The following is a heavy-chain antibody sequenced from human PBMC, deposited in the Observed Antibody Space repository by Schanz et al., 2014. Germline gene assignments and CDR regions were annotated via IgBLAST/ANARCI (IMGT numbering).Heavy chain of an antibody. Sequence: EEQMVESGGGLVKPGGSLILSCAASRLTFANEDIHWVRQAPGKGLACVSVINNRNEVFSIDSVRSRFTIVRDNPRKAASLQKNSLRANKAAVYYCKRGIVGGLDCWGQGTLVTVSS. CDR3: KRGIVGGLDC. J-gene: IGHJ4*02. D-gene: IGHD3-16*01. CDR1: RLTFANED. CDR2: INNRNEV. V-gene: IGHV3-21*01.